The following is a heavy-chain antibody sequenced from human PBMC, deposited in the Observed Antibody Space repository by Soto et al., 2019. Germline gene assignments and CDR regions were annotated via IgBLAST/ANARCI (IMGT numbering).Heavy chain of an antibody. CDR2: INPSGGST. Sequence: AAVEVSCEASGYTFTSYYMHWVLQAPGQGLEWMGIINPSGGSTSYAQKFQGRVTMTRDTSTSTVYMELSSLRSDDTAIYYCARERDGSGRYGMDVWGQGTTVTVSS. J-gene: IGHJ6*02. V-gene: IGHV1-46*01. CDR3: ARERDGSGRYGMDV. CDR1: GYTFTSYY. D-gene: IGHD3-10*01.